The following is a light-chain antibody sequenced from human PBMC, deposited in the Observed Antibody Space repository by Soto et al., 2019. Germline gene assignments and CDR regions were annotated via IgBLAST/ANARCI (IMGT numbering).Light chain of an antibody. Sequence: QSALTQPASVSGSPGQSITISCTGTSSDVGGYDYVSWYQQHPDKAPKLMIFEVSHRPSGVSNRFSGSKSGNTASLTISGLQAEDEADYYCSSYTSISPYVFGTGTKLTVL. V-gene: IGLV2-14*03. J-gene: IGLJ1*01. CDR3: SSYTSISPYV. CDR2: EVS. CDR1: SSDVGGYDY.